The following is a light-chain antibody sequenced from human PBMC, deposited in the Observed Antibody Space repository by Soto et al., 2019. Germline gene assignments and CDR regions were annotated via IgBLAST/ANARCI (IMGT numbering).Light chain of an antibody. CDR2: DAS. V-gene: IGKV1-5*01. CDR1: QSISSW. J-gene: IGKJ1*01. CDR3: QQYNSYPWT. Sequence: DIQMTQSLSTLSASVGDRVIITCRASQSISSWLAWYQQKPGKAPKLLIYDASSLESGVPSRFSGSGSGTELTLTISSLQPDDFATYYGQQYNSYPWTFGQGTKVEIK.